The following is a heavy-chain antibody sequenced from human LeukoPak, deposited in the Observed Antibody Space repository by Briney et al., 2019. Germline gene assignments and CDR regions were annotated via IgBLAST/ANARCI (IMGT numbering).Heavy chain of an antibody. D-gene: IGHD3-3*01. V-gene: IGHV1-18*01. CDR1: GYTVTSYG. CDR3: ARVGWYYDFWSGYPLYYYYGMDV. CDR2: ISAYNGNT. J-gene: IGHJ6*02. Sequence: ASVKVSCKASGYTVTSYGISWVRQAPGQGLEWMGWISAYNGNTNYAQKLQGRVTMTTDTSTSTAYMELRSLRSDDTAVYYCARVGWYYDFWSGYPLYYYYGMDVWGQGTTVTVSS.